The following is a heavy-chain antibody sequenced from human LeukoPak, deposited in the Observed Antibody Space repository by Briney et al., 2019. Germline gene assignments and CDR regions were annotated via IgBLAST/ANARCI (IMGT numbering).Heavy chain of an antibody. CDR3: ARRYPQYYYMDV. J-gene: IGHJ6*03. CDR1: GGSISSSSYY. Sequence: SETLSRTCTVSGGSISSSSYYWGWIRQPPGKGLEWIGSIYYSGSTYYNPSLKSRVTISVDTSKNQFSLKLSSVTAADTAVYYCARRYPQYYYMDVWGKGTTVTVSS. V-gene: IGHV4-39*01. D-gene: IGHD1-1*01. CDR2: IYYSGST.